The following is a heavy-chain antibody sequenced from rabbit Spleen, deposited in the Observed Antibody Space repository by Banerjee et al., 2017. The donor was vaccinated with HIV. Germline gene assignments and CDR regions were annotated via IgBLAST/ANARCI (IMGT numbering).Heavy chain of an antibody. CDR3: ARDTGSSFSSYGMDL. CDR1: GFSFSAGYY. CDR2: IHAGSSSDFT. J-gene: IGHJ6*01. Sequence: QEQLKETGGGLVQPGGSLTLSCKASGFSFSAGYYMCWVRQAPGKGLEWIACIHAGSSSDFTYSATWAKGRFTCSKTSSTTVTLQMTSLTVADTATYFCARDTGSSFSSYGMDLWGQGTLVTVS. D-gene: IGHD8-1*01. V-gene: IGHV1S45*01.